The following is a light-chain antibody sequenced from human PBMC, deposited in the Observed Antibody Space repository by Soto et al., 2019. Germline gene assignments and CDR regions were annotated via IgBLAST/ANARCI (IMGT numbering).Light chain of an antibody. Sequence: QLVLTQPPSASASLGASVTLTCTLSSGYSNYKVDWYQQRPGKGPRFEMRVGTGGIVGSKGDGIPDRFSVLGSGLNRYLTIKNIQEEDESDYHCGADHGSGSNFVYVFGTGTKLTVL. CDR2: VGTGGIVG. V-gene: IGLV9-49*01. J-gene: IGLJ1*01. CDR1: SGYSNYK. CDR3: GADHGSGSNFVYV.